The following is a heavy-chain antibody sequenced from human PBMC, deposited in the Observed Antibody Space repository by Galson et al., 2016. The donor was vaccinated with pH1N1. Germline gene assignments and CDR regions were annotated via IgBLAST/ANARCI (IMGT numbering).Heavy chain of an antibody. J-gene: IGHJ4*02. CDR2: MYTSGTT. CDR3: ARDRVARTGIFDY. CDR1: GGSISSSIYY. Sequence: LSLTCTVSGGSISSSIYYWNWIRQPAGKGLEWIGRMYTSGTTTYNPSLESRVSISVDTSKNQFSLRLSSVTAADTAVYFCARDRVARTGIFDYWGQGALVTVSS. V-gene: IGHV4-61*02. D-gene: IGHD3-10*01.